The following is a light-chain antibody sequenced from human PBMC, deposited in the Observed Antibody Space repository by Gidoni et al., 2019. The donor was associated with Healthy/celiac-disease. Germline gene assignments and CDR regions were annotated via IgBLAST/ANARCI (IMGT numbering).Light chain of an antibody. J-gene: IGLJ3*02. V-gene: IGLV1-40*01. CDR2: GNS. CDR1: SSNIGAGYA. CDR3: QSYDSSLSGWV. Sequence: QSVLTQPPPVSGAPGQRVTISCTGSSSNIGAGYAVHWYQQLPATAPKLLIYGNSNRPSGVPDRFSGSKSGTSASLAITGLQAEDEADYYCQSYDSSLSGWVFGGGTKLTVL.